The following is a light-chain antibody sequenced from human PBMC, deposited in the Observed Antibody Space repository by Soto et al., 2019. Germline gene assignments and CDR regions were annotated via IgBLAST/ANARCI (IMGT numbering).Light chain of an antibody. Sequence: QSVLTQPASVSGSPGQSITISCTGTSRDVGSYDLVSWYQHHPGKAPKLMIYEGTKRPSAVSNRFSGSKSGNTASLAISGLQAEDEADYYCCSYAGSTTYVFGTGTKVTV. V-gene: IGLV2-23*01. CDR3: CSYAGSTTYV. CDR2: EGT. J-gene: IGLJ1*01. CDR1: SRDVGSYDL.